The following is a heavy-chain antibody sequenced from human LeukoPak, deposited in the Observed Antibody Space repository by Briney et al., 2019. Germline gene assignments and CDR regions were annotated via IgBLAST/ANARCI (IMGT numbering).Heavy chain of an antibody. J-gene: IGHJ6*02. CDR2: ISYDGSNK. Sequence: PGRSLRLSCAASGFTFSSYAIHWVRQAPGKGLEWVAVISYDGSNKYYADSVKGRFTISRDNSKNTLYLQMNSLRAEDTAVYYCARDPGDGDPYYYYGMDVWGQGTTVTVSS. CDR1: GFTFSSYA. CDR3: ARDPGDGDPYYYYGMDV. V-gene: IGHV3-30*04. D-gene: IGHD4-17*01.